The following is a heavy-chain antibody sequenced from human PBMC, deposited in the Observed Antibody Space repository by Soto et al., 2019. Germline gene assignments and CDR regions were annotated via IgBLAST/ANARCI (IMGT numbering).Heavy chain of an antibody. V-gene: IGHV1-8*01. CDR3: ASQGEPNGGLGYYYYYGMDV. J-gene: IGHJ6*02. CDR1: GYTFTSYD. CDR2: MNPNSGNT. Sequence: QVQLVQSGAEVKKPGASVKVSCKASGYTFTSYDINWVRQATGQGLEWMGWMNPNSGNTGYAQKFQGRVTMTRNTSXXKXYXXLSSLRSEDTAVYYCASQGEPNGGLGYYYYYGMDVWGQGTTVTVSS. D-gene: IGHD7-27*01.